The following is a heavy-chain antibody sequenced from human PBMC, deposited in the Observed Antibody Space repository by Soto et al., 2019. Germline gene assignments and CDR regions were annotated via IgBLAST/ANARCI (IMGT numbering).Heavy chain of an antibody. CDR1: GFSLTSPGMC. J-gene: IGHJ6*02. CDR2: IERDDDDK. Sequence: SGPTLVNPTETLTLTCTFSGFSLTSPGMCVSWIRQSPGKALEWLALIERDDDDKYYSTSLKTRLTISKDTRKNQVVLTMANMEPADTATYYCARSIRGPRRFNGMDVWGQGTKVTVSS. CDR3: ARSIRGPRRFNGMDV. D-gene: IGHD1-20*01. V-gene: IGHV2-70*13.